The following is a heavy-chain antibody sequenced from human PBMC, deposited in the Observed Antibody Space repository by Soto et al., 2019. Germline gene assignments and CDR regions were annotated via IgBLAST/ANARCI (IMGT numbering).Heavy chain of an antibody. V-gene: IGHV3-23*01. CDR3: AKGTWKYGVAYFYGLDV. CDR2: INADGTDT. J-gene: IGHJ6*02. D-gene: IGHD1-7*01. CDR1: GFTFNNYA. Sequence: PGGSLRLSCAASGFTFNNYAMTWVSLAPGKGLEWLSSINADGTDTFYADSVEGRFTISRDNFKSTVYLQMYSLGVADTALYYCAKGTWKYGVAYFYGLDVWGPGTSV.